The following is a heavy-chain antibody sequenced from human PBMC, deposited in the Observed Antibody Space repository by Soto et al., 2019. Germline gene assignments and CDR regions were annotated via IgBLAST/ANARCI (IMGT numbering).Heavy chain of an antibody. CDR2: VYSSGTT. CDR3: ARDVGSYAYGEGY. Sequence: PSATLSHSCHDGGGSIDRYWRHWIRQPAGKGLEWIGRVYSSGTTDYNPSLNRRATLSVETSKNQCSLKLSSVTAADTAVEYCARDVGSYAYGEGYWGQGIRVAISS. J-gene: IGHJ1*01. D-gene: IGHD3-10*01. CDR1: GGSIDRYW. V-gene: IGHV4-4*07.